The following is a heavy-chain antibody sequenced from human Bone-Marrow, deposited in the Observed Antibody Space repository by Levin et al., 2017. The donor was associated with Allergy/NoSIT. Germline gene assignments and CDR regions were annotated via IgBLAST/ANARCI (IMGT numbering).Heavy chain of an antibody. V-gene: IGHV4-59*01. D-gene: IGHD3-3*01. CDR2: TYYSGSF. Sequence: SQTLSLTCTFSGDSNCNYKWTWIRQPPGKGLGWIGYTYYSGSFHYNPSLQSRVTLSVDTSTNQFSLRLSSVAAADTAVYYCARFWSAFDYWGQGTLVTVSS. J-gene: IGHJ4*02. CDR1: GDSNCNYK. CDR3: ARFWSAFDY.